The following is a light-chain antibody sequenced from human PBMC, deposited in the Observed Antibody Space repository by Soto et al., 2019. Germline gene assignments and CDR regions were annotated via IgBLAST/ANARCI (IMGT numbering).Light chain of an antibody. V-gene: IGKV3-20*01. CDR2: GAS. CDR3: QQYGSSGT. J-gene: IGKJ1*01. Sequence: EIELTQSPGTLPLSPGEKGTLSCRSSQSVSNNYLAWYQQKPGQAPRLLIYGASNRATGIPDRFSGSGSGTDFTLTISRLEPEDFALYYWQQYGSSGTFGQGTKVDIK. CDR1: QSVSNNY.